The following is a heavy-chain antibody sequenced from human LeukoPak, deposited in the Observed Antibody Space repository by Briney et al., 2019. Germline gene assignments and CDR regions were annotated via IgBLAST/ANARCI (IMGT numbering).Heavy chain of an antibody. Sequence: GRSLRLSCAASGFTFSSYDMHWVRQAPGKGLEWVAVISYDGSNKYYAASVKGRFTISRDNSKNTLYLQMNSLRAEDTAVYYCAKPPPSPMIVVVITLGGTFDIWGQGTMVTVSS. D-gene: IGHD3-22*01. J-gene: IGHJ3*02. CDR2: ISYDGSNK. CDR3: AKPPPSPMIVVVITLGGTFDI. V-gene: IGHV3-30*18. CDR1: GFTFSSYD.